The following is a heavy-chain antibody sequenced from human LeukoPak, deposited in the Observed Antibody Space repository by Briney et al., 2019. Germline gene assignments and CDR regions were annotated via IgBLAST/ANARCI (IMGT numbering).Heavy chain of an antibody. V-gene: IGHV1-69*01. CDR2: IIPIFGTA. J-gene: IGHJ4*02. Sequence: GASVKVSCKASGGTFSSYAISWVRQAPGQGLEWMGGIIPIFGTANYAQKFQGRVTITADESTSTAYMELSSLRSEDTAVYYCAGSPTVVTGYYFDYWGQGTLVTVSS. CDR1: GGTFSSYA. CDR3: AGSPTVVTGYYFDY. D-gene: IGHD4-23*01.